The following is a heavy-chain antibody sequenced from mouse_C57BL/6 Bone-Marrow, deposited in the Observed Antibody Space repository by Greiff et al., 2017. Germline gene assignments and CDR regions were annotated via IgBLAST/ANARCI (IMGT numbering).Heavy chain of an antibody. CDR2: IHPNSGST. Sequence: QVQLQQSGAELVKPGASVKLSCKASGYTFTSYWMHWVKQRPGQGLEWIGMIHPNSGSTNYNEKFKSKATLTVDKSSSTAYMQLSSLTSEDSAVYYCARLTFYAMDYWGQGTSVTVSS. CDR3: ARLTFYAMDY. CDR1: GYTFTSYW. J-gene: IGHJ4*01. D-gene: IGHD4-1*01. V-gene: IGHV1-64*01.